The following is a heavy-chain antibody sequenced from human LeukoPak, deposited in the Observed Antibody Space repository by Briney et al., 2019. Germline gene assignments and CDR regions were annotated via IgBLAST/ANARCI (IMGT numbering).Heavy chain of an antibody. D-gene: IGHD5-12*01. CDR1: GGSFTSYC. CDR2: IYTSGTT. J-gene: IGHJ3*02. V-gene: IGHV4-4*09. CDR3: ARHGGESIVAMILHAFDI. Sequence: SETLSLTCTVSGGSFTSYCWSWIRHPPGKGLEWIGYIYTSGTTNYNPSLKSRVTMSVDTSKNQFSLKLSSVTAADTAVYYCARHGGESIVAMILHAFDIWGQGTMVTVSS.